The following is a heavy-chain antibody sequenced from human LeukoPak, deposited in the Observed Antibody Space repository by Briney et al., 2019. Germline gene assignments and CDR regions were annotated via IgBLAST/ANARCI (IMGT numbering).Heavy chain of an antibody. V-gene: IGHV3-9*01. CDR1: GFTFDDYA. J-gene: IGHJ5*02. CDR2: ISWNSGSI. D-gene: IGHD6-25*01. Sequence: GGSLRLSCAASGFTFDDYAMHWVRQAPGKGLEWVSGISWNSGSIGYADSVKGRFTISRDNAKNSLYLQMNSLRAEDTALYYCAKGGYVFDDWFDPWGQGTLVTVSS. CDR3: AKGGYVFDDWFDP.